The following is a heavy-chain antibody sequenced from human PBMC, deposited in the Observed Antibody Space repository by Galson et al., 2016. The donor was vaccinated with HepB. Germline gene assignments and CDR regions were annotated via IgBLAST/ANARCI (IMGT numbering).Heavy chain of an antibody. CDR3: ARDSWFYGSGNYYPFDY. CDR1: GYSFSSYG. CDR2: ISAYNGNT. D-gene: IGHD3-10*01. Sequence: SVKVSCKASGYSFSSYGVSWVRQAPGQGLEWMGWISAYNGNTEYAQDVQGRVTMSTDASTSTAYMELRSLRSDDTALYYCARDSWFYGSGNYYPFDYWGQGTLITVSS. V-gene: IGHV1-18*01. J-gene: IGHJ4*02.